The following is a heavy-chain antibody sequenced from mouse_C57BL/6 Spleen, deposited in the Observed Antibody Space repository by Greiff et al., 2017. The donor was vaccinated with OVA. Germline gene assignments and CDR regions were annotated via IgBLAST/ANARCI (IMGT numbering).Heavy chain of an antibody. CDR2: INPNNGGT. J-gene: IGHJ2*01. CDR3: VYRTLYFDY. CDR1: GYTFTDYY. Sequence: EVQLQQSGPELVKPGASVKISCKASGYTFTDYYMNWVKQSHGKSLEWIGDINPNNGGTSYNQKFKGKATLTVDKSSSTAYMELRSLTSEDSAVYYCVYRTLYFDYWGQGTTLTVSS. V-gene: IGHV1-26*01. D-gene: IGHD5-1*01.